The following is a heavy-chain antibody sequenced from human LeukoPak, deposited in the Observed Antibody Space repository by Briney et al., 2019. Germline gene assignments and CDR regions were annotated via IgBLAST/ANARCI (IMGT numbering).Heavy chain of an antibody. J-gene: IGHJ6*03. Sequence: GGSLRLSCAASGFTFSSYTMNWVRQAPGKGLVWVSRINSDGSSTSYADSVKGRFTISRDNAKNTLYLQMNSLRAEDTAVYYCARLIAPDYYYYYYMDVWGKGTTVTVSS. V-gene: IGHV3-74*01. CDR1: GFTFSSYT. CDR3: ARLIAPDYYYYYYMDV. D-gene: IGHD1-14*01. CDR2: INSDGSST.